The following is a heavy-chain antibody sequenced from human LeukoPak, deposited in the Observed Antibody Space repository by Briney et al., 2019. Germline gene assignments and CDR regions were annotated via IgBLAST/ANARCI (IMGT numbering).Heavy chain of an antibody. V-gene: IGHV3-9*01. D-gene: IGHD3-22*01. CDR1: GFAFDDYA. J-gene: IGHJ4*02. CDR2: ISWNSGSI. Sequence: GGSLRLSCAASGFAFDDYAMHWVRQAPGKGLEWVSGISWNSGSIGYADSVKGRFTISRDNAKNSLYLQMNSLRAEDTALYYCAKEATYYDSSGYFGYWGQGTLVTVSS. CDR3: AKEATYYDSSGYFGY.